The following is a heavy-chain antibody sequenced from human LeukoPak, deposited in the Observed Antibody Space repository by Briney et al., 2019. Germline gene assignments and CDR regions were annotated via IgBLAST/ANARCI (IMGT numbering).Heavy chain of an antibody. D-gene: IGHD1-26*01. CDR3: ARLPFWEPVDY. CDR2: IYPGDSDI. CDR1: GYRFISYW. Sequence: GESLKISCKASGYRFISYWIGWVRQMPGKGLEWMGIIYPGDSDIRYSPPFQGQGTISVDKSISTAYLQWRSLKASDTAMYYCARLPFWEPVDYWGQGTLVTVSS. J-gene: IGHJ4*02. V-gene: IGHV5-51*01.